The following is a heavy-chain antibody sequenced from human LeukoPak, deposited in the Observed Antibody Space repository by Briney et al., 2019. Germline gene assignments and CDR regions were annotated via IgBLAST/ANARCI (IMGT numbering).Heavy chain of an antibody. CDR1: GGSISSYY. V-gene: IGHV4-59*01. CDR2: IYYSGST. Sequence: SETLSLTCAVSGGSISSYYLSWIRQPPGKGLEWVWYIYYSGSTNYNPSLESRVTISVDTSKNQFSLKLSSVTAADTAVYYCARANYGSGLGNWFDPWGQGTLVTFSS. CDR3: ARANYGSGLGNWFDP. D-gene: IGHD3-10*01. J-gene: IGHJ5*02.